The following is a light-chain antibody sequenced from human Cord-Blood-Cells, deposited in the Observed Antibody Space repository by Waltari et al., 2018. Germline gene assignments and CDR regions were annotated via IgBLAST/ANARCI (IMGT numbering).Light chain of an antibody. CDR1: SSDVGGYNY. V-gene: IGLV2-14*01. J-gene: IGLJ1*01. CDR2: DVS. Sequence: QSALTQPASVSGSPGQSITISCTGTSSDVGGYNYVSWYQQHPGKAPKLMIYDVSKRPSGVSNRFSGSKSGNTASLTISGLQAEDEADYYCSPYTSSSTFPYVFGTGTKVTVL. CDR3: SPYTSSSTFPYV.